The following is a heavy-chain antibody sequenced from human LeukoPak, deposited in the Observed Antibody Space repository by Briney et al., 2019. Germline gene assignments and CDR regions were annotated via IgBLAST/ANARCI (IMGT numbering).Heavy chain of an antibody. J-gene: IGHJ4*02. CDR3: ARERAGNSSPIDY. V-gene: IGHV3-48*03. Sequence: PGGSLRLSCAASGFTFSSYEMNWVRQAPGKGLEWVSYISSSGSTIYYADSVKGRFTISRDNAKNSLYLQMNSLRAEDTAVYYCARERAGNSSPIDYWGQGTLVTVSS. D-gene: IGHD4-23*01. CDR2: ISSSGSTI. CDR1: GFTFSSYE.